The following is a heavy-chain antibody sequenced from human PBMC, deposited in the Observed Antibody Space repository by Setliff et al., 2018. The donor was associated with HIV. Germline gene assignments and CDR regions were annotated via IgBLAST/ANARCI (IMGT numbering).Heavy chain of an antibody. Sequence: GGSLRLSCAASGFTFSDHYMDWVRQSPGKGLEWVGRIANKADSHTIQYAASVQGRFTISRDDSKNSLYLQRSNLQAEDTALYYCTRAGYGHGFDIWGQGTTVTVSS. D-gene: IGHD5-18*01. J-gene: IGHJ6*02. CDR2: IANKADSHTI. CDR3: TRAGYGHGFDI. V-gene: IGHV3-72*01. CDR1: GFTFSDHY.